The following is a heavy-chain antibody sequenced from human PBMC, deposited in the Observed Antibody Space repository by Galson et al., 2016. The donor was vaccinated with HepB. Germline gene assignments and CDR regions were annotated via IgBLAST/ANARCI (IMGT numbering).Heavy chain of an antibody. D-gene: IGHD2-15*01. Sequence: SLRLSCATSGFTIGDYAMSWFRQAPGKGLEWVGFIRSKAYGGTTEYAASVKRRFTISRDDSKNIAYLQMNNLKTEDTAVYYCTRMVASSFPGPSYYFDYWGQGTLVTVSS. J-gene: IGHJ4*02. CDR3: TRMVASSFPGPSYYFDY. CDR1: GFTIGDYA. CDR2: IRSKAYGGTT. V-gene: IGHV3-49*03.